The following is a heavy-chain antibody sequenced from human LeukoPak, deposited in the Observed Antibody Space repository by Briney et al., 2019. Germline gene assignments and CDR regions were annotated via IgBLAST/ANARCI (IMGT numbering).Heavy chain of an antibody. V-gene: IGHV1-8*01. D-gene: IGHD3-22*01. Sequence: ASVKVSCKASGYTFISYDIHWVRQATGQGLEWMGWMNPNSGITGYAQKFQGRVTMTRNTSINTAYMELSSLRSEDTAVYYCARGLYYYDSNGRTPYDYWGQGTLVTVSS. J-gene: IGHJ4*02. CDR3: ARGLYYYDSNGRTPYDY. CDR1: GYTFISYD. CDR2: MNPNSGIT.